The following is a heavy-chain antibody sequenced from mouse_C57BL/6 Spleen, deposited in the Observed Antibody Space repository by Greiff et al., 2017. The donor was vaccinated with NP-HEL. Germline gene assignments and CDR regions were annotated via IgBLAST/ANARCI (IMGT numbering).Heavy chain of an antibody. CDR3: TRTHYYGSSWFAY. J-gene: IGHJ3*01. V-gene: IGHV1-15*01. Sequence: QVQLKESGAELVRPGASVTLSCKASGYTFTDYEMHWVKQTPVHGLEWIGAIDPETGGTAYNQKCKGKAILTADKSSSTAYMELRSLTSEDSAVYYCTRTHYYGSSWFAYWGQGTLVTVSA. CDR2: IDPETGGT. D-gene: IGHD1-1*01. CDR1: GYTFTDYE.